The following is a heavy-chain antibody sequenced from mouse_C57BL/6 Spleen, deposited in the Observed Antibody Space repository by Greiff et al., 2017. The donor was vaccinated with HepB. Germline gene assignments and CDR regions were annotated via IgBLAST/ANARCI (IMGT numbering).Heavy chain of an antibody. CDR3: ARGGAYYYGSSIYYFDY. D-gene: IGHD1-1*01. CDR1: GYTFTSYW. Sequence: VQLQQSGAELVKPGASVKMSCKASGYTFTSYWITWVKQRPGQGLEWIGDIYPGSGSTNYNEKFKSKATLTVDKSSSTAYMQLSSLTSEDSAVYYCARGGAYYYGSSIYYFDYWGQGTTLTVSS. V-gene: IGHV1-55*01. J-gene: IGHJ2*01. CDR2: IYPGSGST.